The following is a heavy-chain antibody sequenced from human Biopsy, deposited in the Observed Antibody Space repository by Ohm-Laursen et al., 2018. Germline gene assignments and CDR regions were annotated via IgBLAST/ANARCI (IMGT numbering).Heavy chain of an antibody. CDR1: GRSLSRDH. Sequence: PLSLTCTVSGRSLSRDHWRWPRQTTGKGLEWIGGIYYSGSTNYNPSLKSRVNLSVDQFKKQSSLRLNYVAAADTAVYYCARATNSTGWPYYYFYGMDVWGQGTTVTVSS. J-gene: IGHJ6*02. D-gene: IGHD2/OR15-2a*01. V-gene: IGHV4-59*01. CDR3: ARATNSTGWPYYYFYGMDV. CDR2: IYYSGST.